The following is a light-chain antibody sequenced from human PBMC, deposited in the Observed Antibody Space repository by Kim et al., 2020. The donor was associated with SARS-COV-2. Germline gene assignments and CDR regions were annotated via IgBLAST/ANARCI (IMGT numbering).Light chain of an antibody. CDR2: DAS. CDR3: QQRSSWPPT. V-gene: IGKV3-11*01. Sequence: LPPGERTPLSCTASHSIGNSLAWYQQKPGLTPSLLIHDASNGATDTPARFSGSGSGTDFTLTISSLEAEDFAVYFCQQRSSWPPTFGQGTRLEIK. CDR1: HSIGNS. J-gene: IGKJ5*01.